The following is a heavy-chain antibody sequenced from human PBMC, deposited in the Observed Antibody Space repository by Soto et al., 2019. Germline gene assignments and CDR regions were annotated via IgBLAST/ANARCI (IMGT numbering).Heavy chain of an antibody. CDR2: IYYSGST. V-gene: IGHV4-59*01. D-gene: IGHD5-18*01. CDR3: ARAGYSYGYLIEY. CDR1: GGSISSYY. Sequence: PSETLSLTCTVSGGSISSYYWSWIRQPPGKGLEWIGYIYYSGSTNYNPSLKSRVTISVDTSKNQFSLKLSSVTAADTAVYYCARAGYSYGYLIEYWGQGTLVTVSS. J-gene: IGHJ4*02.